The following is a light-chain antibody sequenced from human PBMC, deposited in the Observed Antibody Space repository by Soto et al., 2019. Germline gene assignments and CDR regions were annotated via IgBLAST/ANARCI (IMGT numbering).Light chain of an antibody. Sequence: DIVMTQSPDSLAVSLGERATINCKSSQSVLYSSNSKNYLAWYQQKPSQPPKLLIYWASTRESGVPDRFSGSGSGTDFTLTISSLQAEDVAVYYCQQYCSAPPTFGQGTKVEIK. V-gene: IGKV4-1*01. J-gene: IGKJ1*01. CDR1: QSVLYSSNSKNY. CDR2: WAS. CDR3: QQYCSAPPT.